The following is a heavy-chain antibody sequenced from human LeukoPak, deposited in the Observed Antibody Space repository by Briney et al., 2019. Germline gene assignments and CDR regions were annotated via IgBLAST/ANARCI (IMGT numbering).Heavy chain of an antibody. CDR1: GFTFSSYS. J-gene: IGHJ6*02. D-gene: IGHD3-10*01. CDR2: ISSSSSYL. Sequence: NSGGSLRLSCAASGFTFSSYSMNWVRQAPGKGLEWVSSISSSSSYLYYADSVKGRFTISRDNAKNSLYLQMNSLRAEDTAVYYCARDRETYYYGSDPYYYYGMDAWGQGTSVTVSS. CDR3: ARDRETYYYGSDPYYYYGMDA. V-gene: IGHV3-21*01.